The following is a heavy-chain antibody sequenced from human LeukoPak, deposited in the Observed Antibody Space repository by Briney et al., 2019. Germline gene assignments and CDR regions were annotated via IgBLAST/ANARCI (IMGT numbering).Heavy chain of an antibody. CDR1: GYSFTSYW. D-gene: IGHD3-16*01. CDR3: ARTYDDEASTFDY. J-gene: IGHJ4*02. CDR2: IYPGDSDT. Sequence: GESLKIPCKGSGYSFTSYWIGWVRQMPGKGLEWMGIIYPGDSDTRYSPSFQGQVTISADKSISTAYLQWSSLKASDTAMYYCARTYDDEASTFDYWGQGTLVTVSS. V-gene: IGHV5-51*01.